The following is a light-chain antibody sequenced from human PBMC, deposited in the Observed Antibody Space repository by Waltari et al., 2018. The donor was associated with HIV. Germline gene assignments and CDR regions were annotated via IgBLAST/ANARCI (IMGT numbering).Light chain of an antibody. V-gene: IGLV1-40*01. CDR3: QAYDSRLVACV. J-gene: IGLJ3*02. CDR2: ANN. CDR1: NSNIGSTYD. Sequence: QSVLTQPPSVSGAPGQRVTISCTGSNSNIGSTYDVHWYQHLSGKAPKLLIYANNNRPSGVPDRSAGSKCGASASLAITVLQAEDDADYSCQAYDSRLVACVFGGGTKVTVL.